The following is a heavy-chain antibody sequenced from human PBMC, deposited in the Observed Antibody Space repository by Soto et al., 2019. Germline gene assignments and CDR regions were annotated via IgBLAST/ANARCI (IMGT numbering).Heavy chain of an antibody. Sequence: ASVKVSCKASGYTFTSYAMHWVRQAPGQRLEWMGWISAYNGNTNYAQKLQGRVTMTTDTSTSTAYMEVRSLRSDDTAVYYCARDPGTRSDYWGQGTLVTVSS. J-gene: IGHJ4*02. D-gene: IGHD3-10*01. CDR3: ARDPGTRSDY. CDR2: ISAYNGNT. CDR1: GYTFTSYA. V-gene: IGHV1-18*01.